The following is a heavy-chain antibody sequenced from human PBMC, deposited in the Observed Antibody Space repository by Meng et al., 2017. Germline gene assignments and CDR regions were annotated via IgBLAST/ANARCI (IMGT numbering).Heavy chain of an antibody. J-gene: IGHJ6*02. CDR2: IKQDGSEK. Sequence: WVRQAPGKGLEWLANIKQDGSEKYYVDSVKGRFTISRDNAKNSLYLQMNSLRAEDTAVYYCARENWRSWDYYYYYGMDVWGQGTTVTVSS. CDR3: ARENWRSWDYYYYYGMDV. D-gene: IGHD1-26*01. V-gene: IGHV3-7*01.